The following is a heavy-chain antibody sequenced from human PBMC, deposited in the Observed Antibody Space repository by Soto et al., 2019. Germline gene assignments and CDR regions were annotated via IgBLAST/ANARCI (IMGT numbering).Heavy chain of an antibody. J-gene: IGHJ4*02. V-gene: IGHV1-18*01. D-gene: IGHD3-22*01. CDR3: ARAPDYYDSSGYMDY. CDR2: ISGYRGNT. Sequence: QVQLVQSGPEMKKPGASVKVSCKASGYSFTSSAISWLRQAPGQGLEWMGWISGYRGNTNYAQKFQGRVTLTTDTSTTTAYLELRSLPSDDTAVYYCARAPDYYDSSGYMDYWGQGTLVTVSP. CDR1: GYSFTSSA.